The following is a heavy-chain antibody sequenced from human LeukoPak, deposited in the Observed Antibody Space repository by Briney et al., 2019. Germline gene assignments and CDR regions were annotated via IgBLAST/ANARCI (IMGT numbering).Heavy chain of an antibody. J-gene: IGHJ4*02. CDR2: ISNSGGFT. Sequence: GGSLRLSCAASGFTFSSYAMTWVRRAPGKGLEWVSGISNSGGFTYYADSVKGRLTISRDNSKNTLYLQMNSLRAEDTALYYCAILYSTNYWGQGTLVTVSS. D-gene: IGHD6-13*01. CDR1: GFTFSSYA. CDR3: AILYSTNY. V-gene: IGHV3-23*01.